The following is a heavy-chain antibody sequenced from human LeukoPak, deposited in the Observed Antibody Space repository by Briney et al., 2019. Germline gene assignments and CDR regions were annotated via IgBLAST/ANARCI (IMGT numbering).Heavy chain of an antibody. V-gene: IGHV3-7*05. CDR1: GFTFSSSW. CDR2: TNQDGSEK. Sequence: GRSLRLSCVASGFTFSSSWMSWLRQAPGKGLEWVANTNQDGSEKYYVDSVEGRFTISRDNAKNSLYLQLNSLRAEDTAVYYCARMAGGLWDYWGQGTLVTVSS. CDR3: ARMAGGLWDY. D-gene: IGHD5-24*01. J-gene: IGHJ4*02.